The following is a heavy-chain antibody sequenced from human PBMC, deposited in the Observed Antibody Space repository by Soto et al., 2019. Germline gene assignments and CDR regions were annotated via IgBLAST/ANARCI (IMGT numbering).Heavy chain of an antibody. V-gene: IGHV3-23*01. J-gene: IGHJ3*02. CDR3: AKGGISGMIVVVPMTNAFDI. CDR1: GFTFSSYA. Sequence: HPGGSLRLSCAASGFTFSSYAMSWVRQAPGKGLEWVSAISGSGGSTYYADSVKGRFTISRDNSKNTLYLQMNSLRAEDTAVYYCAKGGISGMIVVVPMTNAFDIWGQGTMVTVSS. CDR2: ISGSGGST. D-gene: IGHD3-22*01.